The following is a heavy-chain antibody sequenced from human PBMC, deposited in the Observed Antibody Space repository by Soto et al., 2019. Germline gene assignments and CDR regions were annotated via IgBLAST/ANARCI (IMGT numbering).Heavy chain of an antibody. CDR3: AGGGASIAARRGSDYDFYGMDV. V-gene: IGHV1-8*01. D-gene: IGHD6-6*01. CDR2: MNPNSGNT. J-gene: IGHJ6*02. CDR1: GYTFTSYD. Sequence: QVQLVQSGAEVKKPGASVKVSCKASGYTFTSYDINWVRQATGQGLEWMGWMNPNSGNTGYAQKFQGRVTMTRNTSLSTAYMELSSLRSEDRAVYYCAGGGASIAARRGSDYDFYGMDVWGQGTTVTVSS.